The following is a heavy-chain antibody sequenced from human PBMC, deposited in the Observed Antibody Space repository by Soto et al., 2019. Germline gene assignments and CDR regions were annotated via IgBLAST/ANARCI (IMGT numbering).Heavy chain of an antibody. J-gene: IGHJ4*02. CDR1: GFTFSSYS. Sequence: EVQLVESGGGLVQPGGSLRLSCAASGFTFSSYSMNWVRQAPGKGLEWVSDISSSSSTIYYADSVKGRFTISRDNAKNSLYLQMNSLRAEDTAVYYCARVWEGYCSGGSCGRFDYWGQGTLVTVSS. V-gene: IGHV3-48*01. CDR2: ISSSSSTI. D-gene: IGHD2-15*01. CDR3: ARVWEGYCSGGSCGRFDY.